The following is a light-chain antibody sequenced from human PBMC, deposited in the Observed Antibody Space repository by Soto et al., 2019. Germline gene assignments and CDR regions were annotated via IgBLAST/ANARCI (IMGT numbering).Light chain of an antibody. CDR3: QQDDSFPLS. CDR2: AAS. CDR1: QGISSW. V-gene: IGKV1-12*01. Sequence: DIQMTQAPSSVSASVGDRVTITCRASQGISSWVAWYQQKTGKAPKLLIYAASSLQSGVPSRFSGSGSGRDFTLTISSLQPEDFATYDCQQDDSFPLSLGGGTKVEIK. J-gene: IGKJ4*01.